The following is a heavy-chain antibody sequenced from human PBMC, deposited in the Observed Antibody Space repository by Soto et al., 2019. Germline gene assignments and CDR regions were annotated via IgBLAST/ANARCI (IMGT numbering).Heavy chain of an antibody. V-gene: IGHV1-8*01. Sequence: ASVTVSCKASGDTFTTYDINWVRQATGHGLEWMGWINPNSGNIGYAQRFQGRVTMTRDTAIRTAYMEVSSLRSDDTAVYYCARGRASGSYYLLDYWGHGTWVTVSS. CDR2: INPNSGNI. CDR1: GDTFTTYD. J-gene: IGHJ4*01. CDR3: ARGRASGSYYLLDY. D-gene: IGHD3-10*01.